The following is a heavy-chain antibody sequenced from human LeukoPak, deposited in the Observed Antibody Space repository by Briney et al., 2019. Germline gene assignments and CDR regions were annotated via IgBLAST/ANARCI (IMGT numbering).Heavy chain of an antibody. D-gene: IGHD1-1*01. CDR2: ISSSSSYK. J-gene: IGHJ4*02. V-gene: IGHV3-21*01. Sequence: GGSLTLSCIASGFTFSSYSMNCVRQAPGKGLEWVSSISSSSSYKYYTDSVKGRFTISRDNAKNSLYLQMNSLRAEDTAVYYCARSAAGTYDWGQGTLVTVSS. CDR3: ARSAAGTYD. CDR1: GFTFSSYS.